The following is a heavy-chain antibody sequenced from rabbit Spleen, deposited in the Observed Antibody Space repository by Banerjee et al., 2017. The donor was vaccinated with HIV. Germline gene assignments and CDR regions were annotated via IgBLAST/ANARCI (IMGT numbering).Heavy chain of an antibody. CDR2: IDPVVGST. Sequence: QLKESGGGLVQPGGSLKLSCKASGFDFSSYYITWVRQAPGKGLEWIGYIDPVVGSTYYAGGGMGRSPIPRHNAQNTLYLQLYSLTAADTATYFCARILVFSGSSYPYNLWGQGTLVTVS. CDR3: ARILVFSGSSYPYNL. D-gene: IGHD8-1*01. CDR1: GFDFSSYY. J-gene: IGHJ4*01. V-gene: IGHV1S7*01.